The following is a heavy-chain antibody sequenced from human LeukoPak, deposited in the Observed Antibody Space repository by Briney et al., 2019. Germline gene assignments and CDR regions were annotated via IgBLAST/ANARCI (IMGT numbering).Heavy chain of an antibody. J-gene: IGHJ4*02. CDR1: GYIFTHYW. Sequence: HGESLKISCQVSGYIFTHYWIGWVRQMPGKGLESMGIIYPADSDTTYSPSFKGQVTISADKSISTVSLQWSSLKASDTAMYYCARQSRDGSKTRGYYFDYWGQGTLVTVSS. D-gene: IGHD3-10*01. CDR2: IYPADSDT. CDR3: ARQSRDGSKTRGYYFDY. V-gene: IGHV5-51*01.